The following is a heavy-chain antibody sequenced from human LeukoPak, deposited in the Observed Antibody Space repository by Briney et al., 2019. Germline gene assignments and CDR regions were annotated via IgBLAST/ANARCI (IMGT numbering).Heavy chain of an antibody. CDR1: GGSVISSDYY. Sequence: SQTLSLTCTVSGGSVISSDYYWRWIRQPPGKGLEWIVYIYYSGSTYYNPSLKSRVIISVDTSKNQFSLKLSSVTAADTAVYYCARDPGAILGYYYYYGMDVWGKGTTVTVSS. J-gene: IGHJ6*04. D-gene: IGHD3-9*01. CDR3: ARDPGAILGYYYYYGMDV. V-gene: IGHV4-30-4*01. CDR2: IYYSGST.